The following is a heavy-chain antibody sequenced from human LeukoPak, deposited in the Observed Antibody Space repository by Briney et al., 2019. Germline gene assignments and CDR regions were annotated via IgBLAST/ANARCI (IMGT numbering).Heavy chain of an antibody. CDR1: GGSISSYY. CDR3: AKDLLWYLDL. CDR2: IYYSEST. Sequence: SETLSLTCTVSGGSISSYYWSWIRQPPGKGLEWIGYIYYSESTNYNPSLKSRVTISVDTSKNQFSLKLTPVTAADTAVYYCAKDLLWYLDLWGRGTLVTVSS. V-gene: IGHV4-59*12. J-gene: IGHJ2*01. D-gene: IGHD2/OR15-2a*01.